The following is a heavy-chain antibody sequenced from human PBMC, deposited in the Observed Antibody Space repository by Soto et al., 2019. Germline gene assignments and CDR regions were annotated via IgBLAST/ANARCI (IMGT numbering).Heavy chain of an antibody. CDR1: GYTFTSYD. J-gene: IGHJ6*02. CDR3: AREGVRGMDV. D-gene: IGHD3-16*01. Sequence: QVQLVQSGAEVKKPGASVKVSCKASGYTFTSYDINWVRQATGQGLEWMGWMNPNSGNTGYAQKFQGRVTMTRNTSISTAYTEPSSRSTEDTAVYYSAREGVRGMDVWGQGTTVSVSS. CDR2: MNPNSGNT. V-gene: IGHV1-8*01.